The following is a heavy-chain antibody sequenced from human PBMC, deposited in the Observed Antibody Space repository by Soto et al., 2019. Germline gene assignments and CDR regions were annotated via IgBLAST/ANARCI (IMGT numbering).Heavy chain of an antibody. CDR1: GFTFSDYA. V-gene: IGHV3-33*01. CDR2: IWDDGRKK. CDR3: ARDSLGGISLIENWFDP. J-gene: IGHJ5*02. D-gene: IGHD3-22*01. Sequence: QVQLVESGGDVVQPGRSLRLSCAASGFTFSDYAMHWVRQAPGKGLEWVAVIWDDGRKKFHADSVKGRFTISRDNSKNTLYLQMNGLRVEDTAVYYCARDSLGGISLIENWFDPWGQGTLVTVSS.